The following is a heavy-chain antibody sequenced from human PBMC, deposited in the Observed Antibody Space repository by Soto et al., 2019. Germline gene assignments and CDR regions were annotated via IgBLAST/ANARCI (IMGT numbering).Heavy chain of an antibody. V-gene: IGHV3-23*01. J-gene: IGHJ4*02. Sequence: PGGWLRLSCAASGFTFSSYAMSWVRQAPGKGLEWRSAIRGSGGSTYYADSVKARLTISRDNSRHTPYLQRSSRRSEGTGVYYSAQDHPHNGAGAGTFSNKFDYWRQGTMV. D-gene: IGHD6-13*01. CDR3: AQDHPHNGAGAGTFSNKFDY. CDR2: IRGSGGST. CDR1: GFTFSSYA.